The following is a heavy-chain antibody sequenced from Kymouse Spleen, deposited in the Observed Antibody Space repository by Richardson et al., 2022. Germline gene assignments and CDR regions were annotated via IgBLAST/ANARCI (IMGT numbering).Heavy chain of an antibody. CDR2: ISWNSGSI. CDR1: GFTFDDYA. J-gene: IGHJ5*02. CDR3: ARGYSSGWYWFDP. V-gene: IGHV3-9*01. D-gene: IGHD6-19*01. Sequence: EVQLVESGGGLVQPGRSLRLSCAASGFTFDDYAMHWVRQAPGKGLEWVSGISWNSGSIGYADSVKGRFTISRDNAKNSLYLQMNSLRAEDTALYYCARGYSSGWYWFDPWGQGTLVTVSS.